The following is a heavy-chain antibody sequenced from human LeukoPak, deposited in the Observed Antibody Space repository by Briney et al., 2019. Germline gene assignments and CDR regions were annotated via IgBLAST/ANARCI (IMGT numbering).Heavy chain of an antibody. D-gene: IGHD4-11*01. Sequence: GASVKVSCKASGGTFSSYAISWVRQAPGQGLEWMGGIIPIFGTANYAQKFQGRVTITADKSTSTAYMELSSLRSEDTAVYYCARDPRSTGNYHDAFDIWGQGTMVTVSS. J-gene: IGHJ3*02. CDR3: ARDPRSTGNYHDAFDI. CDR1: GGTFSSYA. CDR2: IIPIFGTA. V-gene: IGHV1-69*06.